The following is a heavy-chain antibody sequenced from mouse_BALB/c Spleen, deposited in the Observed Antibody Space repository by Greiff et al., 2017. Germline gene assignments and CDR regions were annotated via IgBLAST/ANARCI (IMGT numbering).Heavy chain of an antibody. D-gene: IGHD1-2*01. Sequence: QVQLKQSGAELAKPGASVKMSCKASGYTFTSYWMHWVKQRPGQGLEWIGYINPSTGYTEYNQKFKDKATLTADKSSSTAYMQLSSLTSEDSAVYYCARRELRGCLYYFDYWGQGTTLTVSS. CDR1: GYTFTSYW. J-gene: IGHJ2*01. CDR3: ARRELRGCLYYFDY. V-gene: IGHV1-7*01. CDR2: INPSTGYT.